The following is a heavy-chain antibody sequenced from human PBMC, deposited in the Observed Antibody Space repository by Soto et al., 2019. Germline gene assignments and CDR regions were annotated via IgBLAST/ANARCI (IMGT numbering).Heavy chain of an antibody. CDR2: IYYSGST. CDR1: GGSISSGGYY. Sequence: QVQLQESGPGLVKPSQTLSLTCTVSGGSISSGGYYWSWIRQHPGKGLEWIGYIYYSGSTYYNPSLKSRXXIXVVXSKNQFSLKLSSVTAADTAVYYCARGRYSGYGFDYWGQGTLVTVSS. V-gene: IGHV4-31*03. D-gene: IGHD5-12*01. J-gene: IGHJ4*02. CDR3: ARGRYSGYGFDY.